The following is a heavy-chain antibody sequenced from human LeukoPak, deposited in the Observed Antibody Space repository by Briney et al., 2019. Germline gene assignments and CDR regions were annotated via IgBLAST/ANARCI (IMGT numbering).Heavy chain of an antibody. CDR1: GGSISGYY. V-gene: IGHV4-59*08. CDR3: ARQEDDTALTPDY. CDR2: VDYSGST. Sequence: SETLSLTCTVSGGSISGYYWSWIRQPPGKGLEYIGYVDYSGSTSHNPSLKSRVTISVDTSKDQFSLRLTSVTASDTAVYYCARQEDDTALTPDYWGQGTLVTVSS. D-gene: IGHD5-18*01. J-gene: IGHJ4*02.